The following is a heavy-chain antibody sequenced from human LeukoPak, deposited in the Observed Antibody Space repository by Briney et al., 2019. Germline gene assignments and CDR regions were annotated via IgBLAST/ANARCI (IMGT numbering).Heavy chain of an antibody. CDR1: GFTFSSYT. V-gene: IGHV3-21*01. D-gene: IGHD2-21*02. CDR3: ARDRGAYCGGDCYLGFDY. J-gene: IGHJ4*01. Sequence: GGSLRLSCAASGFTFSSYTMNWVRQAPGKGLEWVSSIAGSSGYISYADSVKGRFTISRDNAKKSLYLQMTSLTAEDTAVYYCARDRGAYCGGDCYLGFDYWGRGTLVSVSS. CDR2: IAGSSGYI.